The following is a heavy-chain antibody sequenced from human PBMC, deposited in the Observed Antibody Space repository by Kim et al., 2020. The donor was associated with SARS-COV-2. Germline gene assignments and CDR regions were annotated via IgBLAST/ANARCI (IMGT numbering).Heavy chain of an antibody. CDR2: INPNSGGT. CDR3: ARDLGRITIFGVVPDLGWYYGMDV. CDR1: GYTFTGYY. V-gene: IGHV1-2*06. J-gene: IGHJ6*02. D-gene: IGHD3-3*01. Sequence: ASVKVSCKASGYTFTGYYMHWVRQAPGQGLEWMGRINPNSGGTNYAQKFQGRVTMTRDTSISTAYMELSRLRSDDTAVYYCARDLGRITIFGVVPDLGWYYGMDVWGQGTTVTVSS.